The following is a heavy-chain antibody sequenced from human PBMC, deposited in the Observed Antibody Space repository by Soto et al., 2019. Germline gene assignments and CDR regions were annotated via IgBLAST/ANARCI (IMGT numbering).Heavy chain of an antibody. V-gene: IGHV3-21*01. CDR3: ARGVATIHCGYRDL. Sequence: EVQLVESGGGLVKPGGSLRLSCAASGFTFSSDSMNWVRQAPGKGLEWVSCISRGSTHISYADSVKGRFTISRDDANNALYLHMNSLRVEGTAVYYCARGVATIHCGYRDLGCRGTLVTVSS. CDR2: ISRGSTHI. CDR1: GFTFSSDS. J-gene: IGHJ2*01. D-gene: IGHD5-12*01.